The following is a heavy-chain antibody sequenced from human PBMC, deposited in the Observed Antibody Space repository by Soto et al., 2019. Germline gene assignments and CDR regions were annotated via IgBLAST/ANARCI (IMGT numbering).Heavy chain of an antibody. CDR2: ISYDGSNK. J-gene: IGHJ4*02. CDR3: AIDLYDFWSGSHPAFDY. V-gene: IGHV3-30*03. D-gene: IGHD3-3*01. Sequence: GGSLRLSCAASGFTFSSYGMHWVRQAPGKGLEWVAVISYDGSNKYYADSVKGRFTISRDNSKNTLYLQMNSLRAEDTAVYYCAIDLYDFWSGSHPAFDYWGQGTLVTVSS. CDR1: GFTFSSYG.